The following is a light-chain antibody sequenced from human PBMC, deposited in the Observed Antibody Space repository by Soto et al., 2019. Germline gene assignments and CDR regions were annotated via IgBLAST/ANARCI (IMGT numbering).Light chain of an antibody. J-gene: IGKJ5*01. CDR1: QSVINNY. CDR3: QQRSDWLTIT. V-gene: IGKV3D-20*02. Sequence: IVLPQSPGTLSLSPGERATLSCRASQSVINNYLAWYQQKPGQAPRLLIYGASNRATGIPDRFSGSGSWTDFTLTISSLEPEDFAVYYCQQRSDWLTITFGQGTRLEIK. CDR2: GAS.